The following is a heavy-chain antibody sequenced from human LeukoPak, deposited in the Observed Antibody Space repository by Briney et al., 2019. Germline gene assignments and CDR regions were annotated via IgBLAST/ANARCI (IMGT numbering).Heavy chain of an antibody. J-gene: IGHJ6*03. Sequence: ASVKVSCKASGYTLTSYDMNWVRQATGQGLEWLGWMNPNSGNTGYAQNFQGRVTMTLNTSITTAYMELSSLRSEDTAVYYCVRALSWTTESYYYMDVWGKGTTVTVSS. CDR2: MNPNSGNT. CDR1: GYTLTSYD. V-gene: IGHV1-8*01. CDR3: VRALSWTTESYYYMDV. D-gene: IGHD3/OR15-3a*01.